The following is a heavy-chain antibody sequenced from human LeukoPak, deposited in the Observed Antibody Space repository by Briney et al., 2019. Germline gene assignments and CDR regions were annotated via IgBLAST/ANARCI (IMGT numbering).Heavy chain of an antibody. CDR2: IYYSGST. V-gene: IGHV4-34*01. CDR3: ARGDTAMVTGDAFDI. D-gene: IGHD5-18*01. J-gene: IGHJ3*02. Sequence: SETLSLTCAVYGGSFSGYYWSWIRQPPGKGLEWIGSIYYSGSTYYNPSLKSRVTISVDTSKNQFSLKLSSVTAADTAVYYCARGDTAMVTGDAFDIWGQGTMVTVSS. CDR1: GGSFSGYY.